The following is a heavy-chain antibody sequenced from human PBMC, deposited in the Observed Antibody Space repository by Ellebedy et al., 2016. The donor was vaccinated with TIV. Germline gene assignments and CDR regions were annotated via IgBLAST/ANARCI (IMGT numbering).Heavy chain of an antibody. J-gene: IGHJ3*02. D-gene: IGHD2-21*01. CDR1: GYTFTNYC. V-gene: IGHV1-46*01. CDR2: INTSGVST. CDR3: ARGEGNCVRDAFDI. Sequence: AASVKVSCKASGYTFTNYCLHWARQAPGQGLEWMGIINTSGVSTTSAQKFQGRVTMTRDTSTSTVYMELSSLKSEDTAVYYCARGEGNCVRDAFDIWGQGTMVTVSS.